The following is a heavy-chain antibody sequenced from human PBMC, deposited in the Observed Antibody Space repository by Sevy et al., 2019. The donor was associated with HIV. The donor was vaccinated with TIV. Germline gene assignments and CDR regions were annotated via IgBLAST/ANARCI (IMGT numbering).Heavy chain of an antibody. CDR1: GYTFTSYG. J-gene: IGHJ6*02. CDR2: ISAYNGNT. CDR3: ARFEVDYGDFNGMDV. V-gene: IGHV1-18*01. D-gene: IGHD4-17*01. Sequence: ASLKVSCKASGYTFTSYGISWVRQAPGQGLEWMGWISAYNGNTNYAQKLQGRVTMTTDTSTSTAYMELRSLRSDDTAVYYCARFEVDYGDFNGMDVWGQGTTVTVSS.